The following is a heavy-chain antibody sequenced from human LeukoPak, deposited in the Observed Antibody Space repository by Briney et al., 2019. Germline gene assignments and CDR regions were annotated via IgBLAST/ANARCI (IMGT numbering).Heavy chain of an antibody. CDR2: ITGTGLTI. CDR3: ARDLGSGGSCYRN. D-gene: IGHD2-15*01. Sequence: GGSLRLSCAASGFTFSTYSMIWVRQAPGKGLEWVSYITGTGLTIYYADSVKGRFTISRDNAKNTLYLQMNSLRAEDTAVYYCARDLGSGGSCYRNWGQGTLVTVSS. CDR1: GFTFSTYS. J-gene: IGHJ4*02. V-gene: IGHV3-48*04.